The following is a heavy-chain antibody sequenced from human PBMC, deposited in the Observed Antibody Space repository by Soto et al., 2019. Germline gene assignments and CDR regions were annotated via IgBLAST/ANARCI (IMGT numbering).Heavy chain of an antibody. Sequence: GASVKVSCKASGFPFTSFFIHWVRQAPGQGLEWMGVINPRSGSANYAQKFQDRLTLTRDTSSTTVYMDLSSLKSEDTALYYCVRAPYYFDIWGQGTLVTVSS. V-gene: IGHV1-46*01. CDR3: VRAPYYFDI. J-gene: IGHJ4*02. CDR1: GFPFTSFF. CDR2: INPRSGSA.